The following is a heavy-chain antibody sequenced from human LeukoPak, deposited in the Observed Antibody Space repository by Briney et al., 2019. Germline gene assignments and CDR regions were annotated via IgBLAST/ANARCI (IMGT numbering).Heavy chain of an antibody. CDR2: IYYTGST. CDR1: GGSISSYY. D-gene: IGHD3-10*01. V-gene: IGHV4-59*01. Sequence: SETLSLTCTVSGGSISSYYWNWIRQPPGKGLEWIGDIYYTGSTNYNPSLKSRGTISVDTSKNKYSLHMRSVTAADPAVYYCARGSELLWFGDLLSYFDYWGQGALVTVSS. J-gene: IGHJ4*02. CDR3: ARGSELLWFGDLLSYFDY.